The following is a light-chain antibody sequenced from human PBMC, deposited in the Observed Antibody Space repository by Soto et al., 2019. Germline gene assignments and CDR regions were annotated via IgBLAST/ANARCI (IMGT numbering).Light chain of an antibody. V-gene: IGLV2-14*03. CDR1: SSDVGAYNY. CDR3: SSYRSSTTLV. CDR2: DVR. J-gene: IGLJ1*01. Sequence: QSALTQPASVSGSPGQSVTISCTGTSSDVGAYNYVSWYQQYPGKAPKVIIFDVRKRPSGVSKRFSGSKSGDAASLTIAGLHDDEEADYYCSSYRSSTTLVFGTGTKLTVL.